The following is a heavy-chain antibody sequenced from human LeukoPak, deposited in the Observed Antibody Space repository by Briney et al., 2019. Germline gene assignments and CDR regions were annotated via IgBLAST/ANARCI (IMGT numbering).Heavy chain of an antibody. CDR1: GGSISSYY. D-gene: IGHD5-24*01. J-gene: IGHJ3*02. CDR3: ARDVIQTWLQSGGGAFDI. CDR2: IYSTGST. V-gene: IGHV4-4*07. Sequence: SETLSLICTVSGGSISSYYWNWIRQSAGKGLEWIGRIYSTGSTNYNPSLKSRVTMSVDTSKNQFTLKLNSVTAADTAVYYCARDVIQTWLQSGGGAFDIWGQGTMVTVSS.